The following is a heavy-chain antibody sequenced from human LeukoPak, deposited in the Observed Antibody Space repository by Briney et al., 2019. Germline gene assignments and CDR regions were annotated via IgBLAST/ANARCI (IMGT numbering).Heavy chain of an antibody. D-gene: IGHD5-18*01. V-gene: IGHV1-69*13. CDR2: IIPIFGTA. Sequence: SVKVSCKASGGTFSSYAISWVRQAPGQGLEWMGGIIPIFGTANYAQKFQGRVTITADESTSTAYMELSSLRSEDTAVYYCARDLSDTAMVPVGPWGQGTLVTVSS. CDR3: ARDLSDTAMVPVGP. J-gene: IGHJ5*02. CDR1: GGTFSSYA.